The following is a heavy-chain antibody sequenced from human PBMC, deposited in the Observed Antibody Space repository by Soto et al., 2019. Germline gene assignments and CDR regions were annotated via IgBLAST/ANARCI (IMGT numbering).Heavy chain of an antibody. Sequence: GGSLRLSCEASGFTFSSYGMHWVRQAPGKGLEWVALIWYDGSKDYYADSVKGRFTVSRDNSENTLYLQMNSLRVEDTAVYYCARIAVECYDDWGPGTLVSVAS. D-gene: IGHD2-15*01. CDR3: ARIAVECYDD. J-gene: IGHJ4*01. V-gene: IGHV3-33*01. CDR2: IWYDGSKD. CDR1: GFTFSSYG.